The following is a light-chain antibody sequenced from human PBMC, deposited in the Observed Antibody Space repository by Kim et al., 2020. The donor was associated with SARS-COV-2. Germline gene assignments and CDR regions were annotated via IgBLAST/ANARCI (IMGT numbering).Light chain of an antibody. J-gene: IGLJ3*02. CDR2: EDN. V-gene: IGLV6-57*03. Sequence: NFMLTQPHSVSESPGKTVTISCTRSSGSIASNYVQWYQQRPGSAPTTVIYEDNQRPSGVPDRFSGSIDSSSNSASLTISGLKTEDEADYYCQSYDCSSWVFGGGTKVTVL. CDR3: QSYDCSSWV. CDR1: SGSIASNY.